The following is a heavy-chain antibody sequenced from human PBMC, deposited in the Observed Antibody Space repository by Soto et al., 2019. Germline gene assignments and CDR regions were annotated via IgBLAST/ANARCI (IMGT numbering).Heavy chain of an antibody. V-gene: IGHV3-11*01. Sequence: PGGSLRLSCAASGFTFSDYYMSWIRQAPGKGLEWVSYICSSGASIYYADSVKGRFTISRDNAENSLSLQMNSLRAEDTAVYYCGRGGWSSSGGIAASWGQGTLVTVSS. D-gene: IGHD6-13*01. J-gene: IGHJ5*02. CDR2: ICSSGASI. CDR3: GRGGWSSSGGIAAS. CDR1: GFTFSDYY.